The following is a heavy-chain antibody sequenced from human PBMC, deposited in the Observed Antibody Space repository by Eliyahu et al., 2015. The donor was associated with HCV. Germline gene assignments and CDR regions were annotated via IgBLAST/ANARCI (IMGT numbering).Heavy chain of an antibody. CDR3: TTGAPGGFDYYLDV. J-gene: IGHJ6*03. D-gene: IGHD3-10*01. CDR2: IKSKTDGGTT. V-gene: IGHV3-15*01. Sequence: EVQLVESGGGLVEPGGSLRLSCXAXGFTFXKAWMSWVRQAPGKGLEWIGRIKSKTDGGTTDYAAPVKGRFTISRDDSKSTLYLQMNSLKTEDTAVHYCTTGAPGGFDYYLDVWGQGTTVTVSS. CDR1: GFTFXKAW.